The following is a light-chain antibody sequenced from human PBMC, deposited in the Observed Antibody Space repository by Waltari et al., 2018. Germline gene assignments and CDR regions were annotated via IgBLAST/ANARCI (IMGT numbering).Light chain of an antibody. Sequence: EHVLTQSPGTLSLSPGGSAILSCRARQSVSKYLAWYQQKPGQAPRLLIYGASSRATGIPDRFSGSGSGTDFSLTISRLEPEDFAVYYCQQYVSLPATFGQGTKVEIE. J-gene: IGKJ1*01. CDR2: GAS. V-gene: IGKV3-20*01. CDR1: QSVSKY. CDR3: QQYVSLPAT.